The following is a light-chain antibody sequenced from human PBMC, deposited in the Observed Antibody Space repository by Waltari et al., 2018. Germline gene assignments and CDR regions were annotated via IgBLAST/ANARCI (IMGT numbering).Light chain of an antibody. CDR2: DDG. Sequence: SYELTQPPSVSVAPGQTARITCDGDKIGSKNVHWYQHKPGQAPVLVVYDDGDRPSGIPERFSGSNSGNTAALTISRVDAGDKAEYYCQVWDSGTNHYVFGTVTKVTVL. V-gene: IGLV3-21*02. CDR1: KIGSKN. CDR3: QVWDSGTNHYV. J-gene: IGLJ1*01.